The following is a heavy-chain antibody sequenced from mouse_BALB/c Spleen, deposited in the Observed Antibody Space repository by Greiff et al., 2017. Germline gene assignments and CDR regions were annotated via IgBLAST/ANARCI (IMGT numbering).Heavy chain of an antibody. V-gene: IGHV3-6*02. CDR3: ARGDGPWFAY. Sequence: VQLQQSGPGLVKPSQSLSLTCSVTGYSITSGYYWNWIRQFPGNKLEWMGYISYDGSNNYNPSLKNRISITRDTSKNQFFLKLNSVTTEDTATYYCARGDGPWFAYWGQGTLVTVSA. CDR1: GYSITSGYY. J-gene: IGHJ3*01. CDR2: ISYDGSN. D-gene: IGHD2-3*01.